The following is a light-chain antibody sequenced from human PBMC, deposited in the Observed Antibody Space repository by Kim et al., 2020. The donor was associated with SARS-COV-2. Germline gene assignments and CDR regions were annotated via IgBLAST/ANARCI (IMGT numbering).Light chain of an antibody. CDR1: QSVSSN. CDR2: GAS. CDR3: QQYNSWPLT. J-gene: IGKJ4*01. Sequence: EIVMTQSPATLSVSPGERATLSCRASQSVSSNLAWYQQKPGQAPRLLIYGASSRATGFPARFSGSGSGTEFTLTISSLQSEDFAFYYCQQYNSWPLTFGGGTKVDIK. V-gene: IGKV3-15*01.